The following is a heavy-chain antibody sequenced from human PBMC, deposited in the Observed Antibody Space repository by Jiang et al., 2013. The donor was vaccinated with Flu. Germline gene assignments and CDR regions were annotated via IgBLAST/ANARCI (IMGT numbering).Heavy chain of an antibody. CDR3: ARDLRGYSYGYDAFDI. CDR2: INAGNGNT. J-gene: IGHJ3*02. Sequence: SGAEVKKPGASVKVSCKASGYTFTSYAMHWVRQAPGQRLEWMGWINAGNGNTKYSQKFQGRVTITRDTSASTAYMELSSLRSEDTAVYYCARDLRGYSYGYDAFDIWGQGTMVTVSS. CDR1: GYTFTSYA. D-gene: IGHD5-18*01. V-gene: IGHV1-3*01.